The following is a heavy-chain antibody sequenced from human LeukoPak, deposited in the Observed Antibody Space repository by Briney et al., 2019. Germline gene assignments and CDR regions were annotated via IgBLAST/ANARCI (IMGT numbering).Heavy chain of an antibody. CDR2: IKQDGSGK. CDR3: ARDRIAARPYYFDY. J-gene: IGHJ4*02. D-gene: IGHD6-6*01. V-gene: IGHV3-7*01. Sequence: GGSLRLSCADSGFTFSSYWMSWVRQAPGKGLEWVANIKQDGSGKYYVDSVKGRFTISRDNAKNSLYLQMNSLRAEDTAVYYCARDRIAARPYYFDYWGQGTLVTVSS. CDR1: GFTFSSYW.